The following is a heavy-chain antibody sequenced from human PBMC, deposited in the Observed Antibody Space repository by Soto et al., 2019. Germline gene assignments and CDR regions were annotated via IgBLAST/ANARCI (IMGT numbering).Heavy chain of an antibody. J-gene: IGHJ6*02. CDR1: RFTFRNYD. CDR2: ISAAGDP. CDR3: ARTDRDFYGLDV. V-gene: IGHV3-13*05. Sequence: EVQLVESGGGLVQPGGSLRLSCVASRFTFRNYDMHWVRQGTGKGMEWVSGISAAGDPDYADSVEGRFTISRENAKNSFFLQMNSLRVGDTDVYYCARTDRDFYGLDVWGQATRVIVSS.